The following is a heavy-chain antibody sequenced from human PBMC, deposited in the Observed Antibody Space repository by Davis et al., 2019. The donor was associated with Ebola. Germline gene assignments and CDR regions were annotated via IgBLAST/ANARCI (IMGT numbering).Heavy chain of an antibody. CDR3: ARGERRYYDYNGMDV. D-gene: IGHD1-1*01. Sequence: GESLKISCAASGFTFSDYYMSWIRQAPGKGLEWLSYISTYRTTIYYGDSVKGRFTISRDNAKNSLYLQMHSLRPEDTAVYYCARGERRYYDYNGMDVWGQGTTVTVSS. CDR1: GFTFSDYY. V-gene: IGHV3-11*01. J-gene: IGHJ6*02. CDR2: ISTYRTTI.